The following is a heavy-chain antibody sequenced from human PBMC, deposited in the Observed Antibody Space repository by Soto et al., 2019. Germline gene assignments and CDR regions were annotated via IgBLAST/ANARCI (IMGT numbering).Heavy chain of an antibody. CDR3: AHRLGGYTWNDGYLDY. Sequence: SGPTLVNPTQTLTLTCSFSGFALTTRPVGVGWIRQPPGKALEWLAVIYWDDDKRYSPSLRSRLTINKDTSNNQVVLTVTNTEPADTATYYCAHRLGGYTWNDGYLDYWGQGTPVTVPS. CDR1: GFALTTRPVG. J-gene: IGHJ4*02. V-gene: IGHV2-5*02. D-gene: IGHD5-12*01. CDR2: IYWDDDK.